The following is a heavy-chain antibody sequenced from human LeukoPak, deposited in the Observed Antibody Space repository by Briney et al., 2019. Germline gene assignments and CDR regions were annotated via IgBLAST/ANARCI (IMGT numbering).Heavy chain of an antibody. D-gene: IGHD3-9*01. CDR3: AKVEYDILTGPIDY. CDR2: ISWNSGSI. J-gene: IGHJ4*02. Sequence: GRSLRLSCAASGFTFDDYAMHWVRQAPGKGLEWVSGISWNSGSIGYADSVKGRFTISRDNAKNSLYLQMNSLRAEDTALYYCAKVEYDILTGPIDYWGQGTLVTVSS. CDR1: GFTFDDYA. V-gene: IGHV3-9*01.